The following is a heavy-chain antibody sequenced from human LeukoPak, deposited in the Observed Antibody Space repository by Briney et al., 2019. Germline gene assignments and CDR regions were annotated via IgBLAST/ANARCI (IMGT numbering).Heavy chain of an antibody. V-gene: IGHV4-4*07. Sequence: PSETLSLTCTVPGGSISPHCWGWIRQPAGKGLELIGRSCTSGYTDYNPSLKSRATVYVDKSQDQFSLKLSSVTAADTAVYYCARVTPYGSGSHYHHDAFDIWGRGTMVAVSS. CDR1: GGSISPHC. D-gene: IGHD3-10*01. CDR3: ARVTPYGSGSHYHHDAFDI. CDR2: SCTSGYT. J-gene: IGHJ3*02.